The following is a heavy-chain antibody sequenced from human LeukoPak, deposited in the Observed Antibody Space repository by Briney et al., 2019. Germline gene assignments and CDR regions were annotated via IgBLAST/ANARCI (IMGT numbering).Heavy chain of an antibody. CDR3: ARDPDNYDFWSGYSLDP. V-gene: IGHV1-69*01. Sequence: SVKVSCKASGGTFSSYAISWVRQAPGQGLEWMGGIIPIFGTANYAQKFQGRVTITADESTSTAYMELSSLRSEDTAVYYCARDPDNYDFWSGYSLDPWGQGTLVTVSS. D-gene: IGHD3-3*01. CDR2: IIPIFGTA. J-gene: IGHJ5*02. CDR1: GGTFSSYA.